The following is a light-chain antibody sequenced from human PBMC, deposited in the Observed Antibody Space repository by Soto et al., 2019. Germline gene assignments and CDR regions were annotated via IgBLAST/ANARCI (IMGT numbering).Light chain of an antibody. CDR3: QQLNSSTPK. Sequence: PLIEATFLLSASVVCRVIITSQASRGISSYLAWYQQKPGKAPKLLVYSASTLQSGVPSRFSGSGSGPDFTLTISSLQPEDSATYFCQQLNSSTPKFGEGTRLE. CDR1: RGISSY. V-gene: IGKV1-9*01. CDR2: SAS. J-gene: IGKJ5*01.